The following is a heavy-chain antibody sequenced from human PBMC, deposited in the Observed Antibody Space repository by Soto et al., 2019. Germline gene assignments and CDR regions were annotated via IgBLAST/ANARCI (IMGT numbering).Heavy chain of an antibody. CDR2: IYYSGST. CDR3: ASRTTVVYYFDY. CDR1: GGSISSSSYY. J-gene: IGHJ4*02. D-gene: IGHD4-4*01. Sequence: QLQLQESGPGLVKPSETLSLTCTVSGGSISSSSYYWGWIRQPPGKGLEWIGSIYYSGSTYYNTSLQSRVTISVDTSKNQFSLKLRSVTAADTAVYYCASRTTVVYYFDYWGQGTLVTVSS. V-gene: IGHV4-39*01.